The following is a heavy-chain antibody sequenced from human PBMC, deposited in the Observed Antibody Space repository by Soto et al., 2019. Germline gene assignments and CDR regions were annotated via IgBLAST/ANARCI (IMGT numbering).Heavy chain of an antibody. D-gene: IGHD3-9*01. Sequence: PSETLSLTCAVYGGSFSGYYWSWIRQPPGKGLEWIGEINHSGSTNYNPSLKSRVTISVDTSKNQFSLKLSSVTAADTAVYYCARLRLRYFDWLQKEHYYYYGGHVWSQGTTGTVS. V-gene: IGHV4-34*01. CDR2: INHSGST. J-gene: IGHJ6*02. CDR1: GGSFSGYY. CDR3: ARLRLRYFDWLQKEHYYYYGGHV.